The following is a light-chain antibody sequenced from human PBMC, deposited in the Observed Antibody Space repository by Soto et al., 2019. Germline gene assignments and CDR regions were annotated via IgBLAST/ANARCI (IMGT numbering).Light chain of an antibody. Sequence: EIVLTQSPATLSLSPGERATLSCRASQSVSNYLAWFQQKPGQAPRLLIYDASNRATGIPARFRGNGSGTDFALSISSLEPEDFAVYYCQQRSSWPLLTFGGGTKVEI. CDR3: QQRSSWPLLT. V-gene: IGKV3-11*01. CDR1: QSVSNY. J-gene: IGKJ4*01. CDR2: DAS.